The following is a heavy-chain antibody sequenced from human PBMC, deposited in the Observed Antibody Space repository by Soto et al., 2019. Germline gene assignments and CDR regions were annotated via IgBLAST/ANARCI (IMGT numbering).Heavy chain of an antibody. V-gene: IGHV1-69*02. CDR3: AKMKTGLFDY. Sequence: SVKVSCKASGGSFSSYNISWVRQAPGQGLEWMGRIIPILGIANYAQKFQGRVTITADKSTSTAYMELSSLRSEDTAVYYCAKMKTGLFDYWGQGTLVTVSS. CDR2: IIPILGIA. CDR1: GGSFSSYN. D-gene: IGHD3-9*01. J-gene: IGHJ4*02.